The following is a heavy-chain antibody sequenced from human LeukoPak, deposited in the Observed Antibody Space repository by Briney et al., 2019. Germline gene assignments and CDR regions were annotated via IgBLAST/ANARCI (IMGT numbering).Heavy chain of an antibody. V-gene: IGHV4-34*01. Sequence: PSETLSLTCAVYGGSFSGYYWSWIRQPPGKGLEWIGEINHSGSTNYNPSLKSRVTISVDTSKNQFSLKLSSVTAADTAVYYCASQGYVGAYFDYWGQGTLVTVSS. D-gene: IGHD1-26*01. CDR1: GGSFSGYY. CDR3: ASQGYVGAYFDY. CDR2: INHSGST. J-gene: IGHJ4*02.